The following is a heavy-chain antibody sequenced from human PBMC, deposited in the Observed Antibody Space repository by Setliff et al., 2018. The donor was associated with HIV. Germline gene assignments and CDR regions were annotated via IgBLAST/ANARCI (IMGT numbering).Heavy chain of an antibody. CDR3: ARGAVDDDYFEY. V-gene: IGHV1-2*02. Sequence: GASVKVSCKASGYTFTGCYVHWVRQAPGQGPEWMGWINPNSGDTNYAQKFQGRVSMTRDTSIFTAYMELSRLRSDDTAVYYCARGAVDDDYFEYWGQGTLVTVSS. J-gene: IGHJ4*02. D-gene: IGHD2-15*01. CDR1: GYTFTGCY. CDR2: INPNSGDT.